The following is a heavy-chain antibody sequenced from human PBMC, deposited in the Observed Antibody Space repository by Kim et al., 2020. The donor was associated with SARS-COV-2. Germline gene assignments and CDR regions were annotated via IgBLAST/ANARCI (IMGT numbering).Heavy chain of an antibody. D-gene: IGHD2-8*02. CDR1: GGSFSGDC. J-gene: IGHJ4*02. Sequence: SETLSLTCTVYGGSFSGDCCCWSRHRQEQGLGWIGDINHSGSTNYNPTLKRRVTISVDTSKNQFSLSLSSVTAADTSVYYCARVLVPDYYFDYWGQGTLVTVSS. V-gene: IGHV4-34*01. CDR3: ARVLVPDYYFDY. CDR2: INHSGST.